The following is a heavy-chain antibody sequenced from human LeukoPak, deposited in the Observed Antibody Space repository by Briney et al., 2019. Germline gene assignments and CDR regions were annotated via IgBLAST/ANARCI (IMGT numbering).Heavy chain of an antibody. CDR2: IHYSGNT. CDR1: GGSISSTTYY. Sequence: SETLSLTCTVSGGSISSTTYYWGWIRQPPGKGLEWIGSIHYSGNTYYNPSLKSRVTISVDTSKNQFSLKLSSVTASDTAVYYCARGYCISTSCYYNWFDPWGQGTLVTVSS. D-gene: IGHD2-2*01. V-gene: IGHV4-39*01. CDR3: ARGYCISTSCYYNWFDP. J-gene: IGHJ5*02.